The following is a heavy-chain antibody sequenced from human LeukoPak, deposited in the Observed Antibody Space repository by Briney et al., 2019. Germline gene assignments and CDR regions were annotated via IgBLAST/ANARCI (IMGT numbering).Heavy chain of an antibody. D-gene: IGHD2-15*01. CDR3: ARDDCSGGSCYGIGY. J-gene: IGHJ4*02. CDR2: IIPIFGTA. Sequence: SVKVSCKASGGTFSSYAISWVRQAPGQGLEWMGRIIPIFGTANYAQKFKGRVTITTDESTSTAYMELSSLRSEDTAVYYCARDDCSGGSCYGIGYWGQGTLVTVSS. V-gene: IGHV1-69*05. CDR1: GGTFSSYA.